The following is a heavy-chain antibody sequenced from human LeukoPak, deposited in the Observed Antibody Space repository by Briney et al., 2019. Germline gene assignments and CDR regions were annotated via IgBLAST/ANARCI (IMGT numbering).Heavy chain of an antibody. D-gene: IGHD3-3*01. CDR3: AKDHYWSIDY. J-gene: IGHJ4*02. CDR2: IKGDGIST. CDR1: GFDFSSNW. V-gene: IGHV3-74*01. Sequence: GGSLRLSCAASGFDFSSNWMHRVRHAPGQGLVWVSRIKGDGISTNYADSVKGRFTISRDIAKNTLYLQMNSLRAEDTGVYYCAKDHYWSIDYWGRGTLATVSS.